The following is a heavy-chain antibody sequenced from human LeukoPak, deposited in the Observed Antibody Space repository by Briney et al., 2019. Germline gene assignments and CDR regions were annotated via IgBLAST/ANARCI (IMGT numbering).Heavy chain of an antibody. D-gene: IGHD3-10*01. J-gene: IGHJ2*01. V-gene: IGHV4-59*01. CDR3: ARVVKLWFGESYWSFDL. CDR2: IYYGGST. CDR1: GGSISGYY. Sequence: PSETLSLTCTVSGGSISGYYWSWIRQPPGKGLEWIGYIYYGGSTNYNPSLKSRVTISVDTSKNQFSLKLSSVTAADTAVYYCARVVKLWFGESYWSFDLWGRGTLLTVSS.